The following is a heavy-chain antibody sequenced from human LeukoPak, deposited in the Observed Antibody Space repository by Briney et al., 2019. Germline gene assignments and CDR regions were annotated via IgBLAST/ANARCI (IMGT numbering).Heavy chain of an antibody. CDR1: GDSVSRSDYY. V-gene: IGHV4-30-4*08. D-gene: IGHD3-10*01. J-gene: IGHJ5*02. CDR3: ARAGIYGSGSYSPNWFDP. Sequence: SETLSLTCSVSGDSVSRSDYYWSWIRQPPGKGLEWIGYIYYSGSTYYNPSLKSRVTISVDTSKNQFSLKLSSVTAADTAVYYCARAGIYGSGSYSPNWFDPWGQGTLVTVSS. CDR2: IYYSGST.